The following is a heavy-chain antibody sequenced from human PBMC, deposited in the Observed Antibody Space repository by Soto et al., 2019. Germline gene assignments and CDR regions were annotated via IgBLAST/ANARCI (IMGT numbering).Heavy chain of an antibody. J-gene: IGHJ6*02. CDR1: GYTFTSYG. CDR3: ARDGGGSSWYPLYYYYGMDV. D-gene: IGHD6-13*01. V-gene: IGHV1-18*04. Sequence: AASVKVSCKASGYTFTSYGISWVRQAPGQGLEWMGWISAYNGNTNYAQKLQGRVTMTTDTSTSTAYMELRSLRSDDTAVYYCARDGGGSSWYPLYYYYGMDVWGQGTTVTVSS. CDR2: ISAYNGNT.